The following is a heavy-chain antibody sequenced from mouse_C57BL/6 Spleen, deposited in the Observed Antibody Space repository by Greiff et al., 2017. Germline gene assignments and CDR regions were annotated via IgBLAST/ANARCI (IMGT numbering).Heavy chain of an antibody. CDR1: GYAFSSSW. Sequence: QVQLQQSGPELVKPGASVKISCKASGYAFSSSWMNWVKQRPGKGLEWIVRLYPGDGDTNYNGKFKGKATLTADNSSSTAYQQLSSPTSEDSAVYFCSRGNYDEYFDVWGTGTTVTVSS. D-gene: IGHD2-4*01. V-gene: IGHV1-82*01. J-gene: IGHJ1*03. CDR2: LYPGDGDT. CDR3: SRGNYDEYFDV.